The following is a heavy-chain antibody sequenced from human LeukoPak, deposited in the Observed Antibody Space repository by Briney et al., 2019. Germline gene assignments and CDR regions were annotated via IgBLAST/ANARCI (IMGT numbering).Heavy chain of an antibody. J-gene: IGHJ4*02. Sequence: PGGSLRLSCAASGFTFSSYGMSWVRQAPGKGLEWVSAISGSGGSTYYADSVKGRFTISRDNSKNTVYLQMNSLRAEDTAVYYCAKGPRTVRFGDRHKGMFDYWGQGTLVTVSS. V-gene: IGHV3-23*01. D-gene: IGHD3-10*01. CDR1: GFTFSSYG. CDR2: ISGSGGST. CDR3: AKGPRTVRFGDRHKGMFDY.